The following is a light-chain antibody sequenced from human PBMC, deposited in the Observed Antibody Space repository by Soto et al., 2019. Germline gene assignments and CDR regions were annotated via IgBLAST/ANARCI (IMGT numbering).Light chain of an antibody. CDR2: GAF. CDR3: QQYNNWWT. CDR1: QSVSSN. J-gene: IGKJ1*01. V-gene: IGKV3-15*01. Sequence: EFVLTQSPGTLSWSPGERATLSCRASQSVSSNLAWYQQKPGQAPSLLIYGAFTRATGIPARFSGSGSGTEFTLTISSLQSEDFAVYYCQQYNNWWTFGQGTKVDIK.